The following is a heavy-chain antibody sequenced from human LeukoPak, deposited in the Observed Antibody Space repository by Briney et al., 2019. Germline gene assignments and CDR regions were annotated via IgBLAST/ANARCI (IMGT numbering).Heavy chain of an antibody. CDR1: GGTFSSYA. J-gene: IGHJ4*02. D-gene: IGHD5-12*01. CDR3: ARGTEYSGYDRDPYYFDY. Sequence: SVKVSCKASGGTFSSYAISWVRQVPGQGLEWMGGIIPIFGTANYAQKFQGRVTITADESTSTAYMELSSLRSEDTAVYYCARGTEYSGYDRDPYYFDYWGQGTLVTVSS. CDR2: IIPIFGTA. V-gene: IGHV1-69*13.